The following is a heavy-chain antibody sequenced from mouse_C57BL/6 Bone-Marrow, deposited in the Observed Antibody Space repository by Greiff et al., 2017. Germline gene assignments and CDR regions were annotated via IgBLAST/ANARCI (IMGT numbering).Heavy chain of an antibody. D-gene: IGHD1-1*01. Sequence: EVQLVESGGDLVKPGGSLKLSCAASGFTFSSYGLSWVRQTPDKRLEWVATFSSGGSYTYYPDSVKGRFTISRDNAKNTLYLQMSSLKSEDTAMYYCARRRQFITTMDYGGQGTSVTVSS. CDR2: FSSGGSYT. J-gene: IGHJ4*01. V-gene: IGHV5-6*01. CDR3: ARRRQFITTMDY. CDR1: GFTFSSYG.